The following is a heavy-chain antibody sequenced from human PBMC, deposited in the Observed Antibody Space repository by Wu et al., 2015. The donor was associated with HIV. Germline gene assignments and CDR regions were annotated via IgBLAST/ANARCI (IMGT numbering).Heavy chain of an antibody. CDR2: ISVYSGNT. Sequence: QVQLVQSGAEVKKPGASVKVSCKASGYTFTNYGISWVRQAPGQGLEWMGWISVYSGNTNYAQKLQGRVTMTTDTSTSTAYMELRSLRSDDAAVYYCARHLVGATQFDYWGQGTLVTVSS. CDR3: ARHLVGATQFDY. CDR1: GYTFTNYG. J-gene: IGHJ4*02. D-gene: IGHD1-26*01. V-gene: IGHV1-18*01.